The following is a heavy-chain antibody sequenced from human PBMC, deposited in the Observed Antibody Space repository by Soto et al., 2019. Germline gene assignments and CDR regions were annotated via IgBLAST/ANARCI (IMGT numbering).Heavy chain of an antibody. D-gene: IGHD2-2*01. CDR1: GFTFSSYS. CDR2: ISSSSSYI. J-gene: IGHJ6*02. CDR3: ARDRGYCSSTSCRNYYYYYGMDV. Sequence: LRLSCAASGFTFSSYSMNWVRQAPGKGLKWVSSISSSSSYIYYADSVKGRFTISRDNAKNSLYLQMNSLRAEDTAVYYCARDRGYCSSTSCRNYYYYYGMDVWGQGTTVTVSS. V-gene: IGHV3-21*01.